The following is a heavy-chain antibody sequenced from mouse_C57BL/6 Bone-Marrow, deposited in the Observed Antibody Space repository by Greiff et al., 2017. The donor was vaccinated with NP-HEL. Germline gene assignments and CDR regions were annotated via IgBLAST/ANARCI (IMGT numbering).Heavy chain of an antibody. CDR3: ASEGDYYGSSYYYAMDY. D-gene: IGHD1-1*01. CDR2: IHPNSGST. Sequence: QVQLKQPGAELVKPGASVKLSCKASGYTFTSYWMHWVKQRPGQGLEWIGMIHPNSGSTNYNEKFKSKATLTVDKSSSTAYMQLSSLTSEDSAVYYCASEGDYYGSSYYYAMDYWGQGTSVTVSS. CDR1: GYTFTSYW. J-gene: IGHJ4*01. V-gene: IGHV1-64*01.